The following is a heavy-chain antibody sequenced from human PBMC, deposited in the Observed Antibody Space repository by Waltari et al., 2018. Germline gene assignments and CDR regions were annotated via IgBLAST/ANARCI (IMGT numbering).Heavy chain of an antibody. Sequence: QVQLQESGPGLVKPSETLSLTCAVSGYSISSGYYWGWIRQPPGKGLEWIGSIYHSGGTYYNPSLKSRVTISVDTSKNQFSLKLSSVTAADTAVYYCARDGFGEMLNWFDPWGQGTLVTVSS. CDR2: IYHSGGT. CDR1: GYSISSGYY. CDR3: ARDGFGEMLNWFDP. V-gene: IGHV4-38-2*02. J-gene: IGHJ5*02. D-gene: IGHD3-10*01.